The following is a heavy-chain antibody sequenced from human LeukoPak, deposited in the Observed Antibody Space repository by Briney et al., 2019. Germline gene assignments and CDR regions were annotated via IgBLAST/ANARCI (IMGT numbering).Heavy chain of an antibody. CDR2: TYYRTQWFT. CDR1: GDSVSNVTSA. D-gene: IGHD3-16*02. V-gene: IGHV6-1*01. CDR3: ARDRGGVWGSCRHYFDY. J-gene: IGHJ4*02. Sequence: SQTLSLTCAISGDSVSNVTSAWDWVRQSPSRGLEWLGRTYYRTQWFTDYAVSVESRITIKADTSKNQFSLHLTSVTPEDTAVYYCARDRGGVWGSCRHYFDYWGQGNLVTVSS.